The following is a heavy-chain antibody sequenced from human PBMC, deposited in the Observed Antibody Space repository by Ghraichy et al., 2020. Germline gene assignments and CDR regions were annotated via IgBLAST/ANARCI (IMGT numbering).Heavy chain of an antibody. CDR3: TTSAIAAAGTRDYYYMDV. V-gene: IGHV3-15*01. J-gene: IGHJ6*03. D-gene: IGHD6-13*01. CDR1: GFTFSNAW. Sequence: GGSLRLSCAASGFTFSNAWMSWVRQAPGKGLEWVGRIKSKTDGGTTDYAAPVKGRFTISRDDSKNTLYLQMNSLKTEDTAVYYCTTSAIAAAGTRDYYYMDVWGKGTTVTVSS. CDR2: IKSKTDGGTT.